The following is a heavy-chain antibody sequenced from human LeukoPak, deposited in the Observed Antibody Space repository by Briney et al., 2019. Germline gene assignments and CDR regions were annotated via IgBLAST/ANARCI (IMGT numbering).Heavy chain of an antibody. CDR1: GFSLSTSGVG. CDR2: IYYSGSS. V-gene: IGHV4-30-4*08. CDR3: ARGVVPGDLYNWFDP. D-gene: IGHD2-2*01. J-gene: IGHJ5*02. Sequence: SGPTLVKPTQTLTLTCTSSGFSLSTSGVGVGWIRQPPGKGLEWIGYIYYSGSSYYNPSLKSRLTISVDTSKNQFSLKLSSVTAADTAVYYCARGVVPGDLYNWFDPWGQGTLVTVSS.